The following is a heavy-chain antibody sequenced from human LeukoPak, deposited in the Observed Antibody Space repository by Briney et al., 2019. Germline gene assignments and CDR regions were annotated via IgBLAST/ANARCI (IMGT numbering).Heavy chain of an antibody. V-gene: IGHV1-8*01. CDR3: ARDGIAAAGTRKDY. CDR2: MNPNSGNT. Sequence: ASVKVSCKASGYTFTSYDINWVRQATGQGLEWMGWMNPNSGNTGYAQKFQGRVTMTRNTSISTAYMELSSLRSEDTAVYYCARDGIAAAGTRKDYWGQGTLVTVSS. CDR1: GYTFTSYD. D-gene: IGHD6-13*01. J-gene: IGHJ4*02.